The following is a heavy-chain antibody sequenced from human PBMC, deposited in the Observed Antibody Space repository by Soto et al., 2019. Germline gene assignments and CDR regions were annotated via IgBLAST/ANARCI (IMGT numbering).Heavy chain of an antibody. CDR2: ISGTVGTT. V-gene: IGHV3-23*01. CDR3: ERQAPASLGAFDF. CDR1: GFTFSSYA. D-gene: IGHD2-2*01. Sequence: DVQRLESGGGLVQPGGSLRLSCAASGFTFSSYAKSWVRQAPGRGLEWVSVISGTVGTTYYADSVKGRFTISRDNSKNTLYLQMNSLRAEDTAVYYCERQAPASLGAFDFWGQGTMVTVSS. J-gene: IGHJ3*01.